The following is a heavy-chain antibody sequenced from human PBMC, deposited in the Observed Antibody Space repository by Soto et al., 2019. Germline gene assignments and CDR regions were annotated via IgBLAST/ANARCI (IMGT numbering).Heavy chain of an antibody. CDR1: GGTFSSYA. J-gene: IGHJ6*02. Sequence: QVQLVQSGAEVKKPGSSVKVSCKASGGTFSSYAISWVRQAPGQGLEWMGGIIPIFGTANYAQKFQGRVTITADESKSTAYMELSSLRSEDTAVYYCARLESVVTATLYYYGMDVWGQGTTVTVSS. D-gene: IGHD2-21*02. V-gene: IGHV1-69*01. CDR2: IIPIFGTA. CDR3: ARLESVVTATLYYYGMDV.